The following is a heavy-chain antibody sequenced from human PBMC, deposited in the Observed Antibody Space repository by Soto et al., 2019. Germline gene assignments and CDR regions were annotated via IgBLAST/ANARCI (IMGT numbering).Heavy chain of an antibody. CDR3: ARLGQFDF. CDR1: GFIFSDYY. J-gene: IGHJ4*02. CDR2: ISGSGDTI. V-gene: IGHV3-11*01. Sequence: QVQLVQSGGGLVRPGGSLRLSCEASGFIFSDYYMAWIRQAPGKGLEWVSYISGSGDTIYYAYSVKGRFTISRDSAKDSLYLQMNTLRDEDTAIYYCARLGQFDFWGQGTVVTVSS.